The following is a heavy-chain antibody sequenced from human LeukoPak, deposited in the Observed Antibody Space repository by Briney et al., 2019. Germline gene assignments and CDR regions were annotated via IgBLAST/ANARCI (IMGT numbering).Heavy chain of an antibody. CDR1: GGSIISTIYY. J-gene: IGHJ4*02. CDR2: ISYSGNT. Sequence: PSETLSLTCTVSGGSIISTIYYGGWIRQPPGKGLEWIGSISYSGNTYYNPSLKSRVTISVDTSKSQFSLKLSSVTAADTAVYYCARDPLGCSGGSCYGYWGQGTLVTVSS. CDR3: ARDPLGCSGGSCYGY. V-gene: IGHV4-39*02. D-gene: IGHD2-15*01.